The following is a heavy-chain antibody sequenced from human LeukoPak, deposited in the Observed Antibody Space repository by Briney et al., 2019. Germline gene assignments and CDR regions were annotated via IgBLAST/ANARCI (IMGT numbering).Heavy chain of an antibody. CDR1: GVSITDYY. J-gene: IGHJ3*02. CDR3: ARGQAHRYSGSLSDAFDI. CDR2: IFYKGYT. D-gene: IGHD1-26*01. Sequence: SETLSLTCSVSGVSITDYYWSWIRQPPGKGPEWIGYIFYKGYTSYSPSLKGRVTISIDTSKNQFSLNLSSVTAADTAVYYCARGQAHRYSGSLSDAFDIWGQGTMVTVSS. V-gene: IGHV4-59*13.